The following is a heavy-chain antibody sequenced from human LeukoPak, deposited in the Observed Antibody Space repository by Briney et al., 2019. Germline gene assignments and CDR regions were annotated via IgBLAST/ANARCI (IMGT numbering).Heavy chain of an antibody. CDR1: GGSISSSNW. CDR3: ARFNYYRYGLDV. J-gene: IGHJ6*04. V-gene: IGHV4-4*02. Sequence: SGTLSLTCAVSGGSISSSNWWSWVRQPPGKGPEWIGYIYYSGSTNYNPSLKSRVTISIDTSKNQFSLKLSSVTAADTAVYYCARFNYYRYGLDVWGKGTTVTVSS. D-gene: IGHD3-10*01. CDR2: IYYSGST.